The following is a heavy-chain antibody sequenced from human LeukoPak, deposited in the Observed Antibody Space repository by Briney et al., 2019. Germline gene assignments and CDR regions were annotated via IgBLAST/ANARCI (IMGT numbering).Heavy chain of an antibody. V-gene: IGHV4-39*02. D-gene: IGHD3-10*01. CDR3: ARRHYYGSGTYHD. J-gene: IGHJ4*02. CDR2: IYYSGNT. CDR1: GGSISSSSYY. Sequence: PSETLSLTCTVSGGSISSSSYYWGWIRQPPGKGLGWIGSIYYSGNTYYNPSLKSRVTIFVDTSKNHFSLRLSSVTAADTALYYCARRHYYGSGTYHDWGQGTLVTVSS.